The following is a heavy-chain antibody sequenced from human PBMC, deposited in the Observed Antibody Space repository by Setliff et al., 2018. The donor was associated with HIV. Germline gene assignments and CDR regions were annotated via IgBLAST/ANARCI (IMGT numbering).Heavy chain of an antibody. Sequence: ASVKVSCKASGYTFSEYGIHWVRQAPGQRLEWMGRIDTDNGYRRYSPKLQGRVTITKDTSANTAYMELRGLRSKDTAVYYCARWCAAAGCYPAIYHFDSWGQGTLVTVSS. J-gene: IGHJ4*02. V-gene: IGHV1-3*04. CDR1: GYTFSEYG. D-gene: IGHD2-2*01. CDR3: ARWCAAAGCYPAIYHFDS. CDR2: IDTDNGYR.